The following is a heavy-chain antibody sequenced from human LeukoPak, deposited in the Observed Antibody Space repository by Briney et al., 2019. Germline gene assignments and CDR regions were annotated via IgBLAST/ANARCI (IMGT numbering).Heavy chain of an antibody. Sequence: SETLSLTCTVSGGSISSYYWSWIRQPPGKGLEWIGYIYYSGSTNYNPSLKSRVTISADTSKNQFSLKLSSVTAADTAVYYCARRRGAPLSYYYMDVWGKGTTVTVSS. CDR2: IYYSGST. D-gene: IGHD2-15*01. J-gene: IGHJ6*03. V-gene: IGHV4-59*01. CDR3: ARRRGAPLSYYYMDV. CDR1: GGSISSYY.